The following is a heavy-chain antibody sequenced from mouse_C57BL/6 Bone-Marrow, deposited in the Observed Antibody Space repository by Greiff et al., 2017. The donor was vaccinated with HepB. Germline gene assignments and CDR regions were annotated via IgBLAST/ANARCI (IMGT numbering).Heavy chain of an antibody. V-gene: IGHV1-82*01. CDR3: ARFYGSSLDY. J-gene: IGHJ2*01. D-gene: IGHD1-1*01. Sequence: VQLQQSGPELVKPGASVKISCKASGYAFSSSWMNWVKQRPGKGLEWIGRIYPGDGDTNYNGKFKGKATLTADKSSSTAYMQLSSLTSEDSAVYFGARFYGSSLDYWGQGTTLTVSS. CDR1: GYAFSSSW. CDR2: IYPGDGDT.